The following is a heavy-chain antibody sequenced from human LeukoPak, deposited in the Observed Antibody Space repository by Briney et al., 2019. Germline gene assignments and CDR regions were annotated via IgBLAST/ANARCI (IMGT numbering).Heavy chain of an antibody. CDR1: GYTFTGYY. CDR3: ARPQYCSSTSCYTSFAFDI. J-gene: IGHJ3*02. Sequence: ASVKVSCKASGYTFTGYYMHWVRQAPGQGLEWMGWINPNSGGTNYAQKFQGRVTMTRDTSISTAYMELSRLRSDDTAVYYCARPQYCSSTSCYTSFAFDIWGQGTMVTVSS. CDR2: INPNSGGT. D-gene: IGHD2-2*02. V-gene: IGHV1-2*02.